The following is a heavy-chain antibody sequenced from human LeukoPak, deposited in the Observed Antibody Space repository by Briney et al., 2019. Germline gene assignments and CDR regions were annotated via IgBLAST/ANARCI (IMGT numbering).Heavy chain of an antibody. J-gene: IGHJ4*02. CDR1: GFSLSPSGVG. CDR3: ARVGTILIDY. CDR2: IYWNDDK. D-gene: IGHD2-21*01. Sequence: SGPTLVNPTPALTLTCTFSGFSLSPSGVGVDWVGRLPGKALTGLDLIYWNDDKHYRPSLKSRLTITKDTSKNQVVLTMTNMDPVDTATYYCARVGTILIDYWSQGTLVTVSS. V-gene: IGHV2-5*01.